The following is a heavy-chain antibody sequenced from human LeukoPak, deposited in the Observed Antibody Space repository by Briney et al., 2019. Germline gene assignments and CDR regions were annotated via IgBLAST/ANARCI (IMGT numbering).Heavy chain of an antibody. CDR3: AKGFSGWYYSFDC. CDR2: ISYDGSNK. J-gene: IGHJ4*02. CDR1: GITFSSYA. Sequence: GGSLRLSCAASGITFSSYAMHWVRQAPGKGLEGVAVISYDGSNKYYADSVKGRFTISRDNSKNTLYLQMNSLRAEDTAVYYCAKGFSGWYYSFDCWGQGTLVTVSS. V-gene: IGHV3-30*04. D-gene: IGHD6-19*01.